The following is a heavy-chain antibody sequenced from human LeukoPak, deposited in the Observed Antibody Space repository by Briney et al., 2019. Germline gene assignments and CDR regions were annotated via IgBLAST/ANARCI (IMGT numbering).Heavy chain of an antibody. CDR2: INPNSGGT. D-gene: IGHD3-9*01. CDR1: GYTFTGYY. Sequence: ASVKVSCKASGYTFTGYYMHWVRQAPGQGLEWMGRINPNSGGTNYAQKFQGRVTMTRDTSICTAYMELSRLRSDDTAVYYCARVDYDILNLDYWGQGTLVTVSS. CDR3: ARVDYDILNLDY. V-gene: IGHV1-2*06. J-gene: IGHJ4*02.